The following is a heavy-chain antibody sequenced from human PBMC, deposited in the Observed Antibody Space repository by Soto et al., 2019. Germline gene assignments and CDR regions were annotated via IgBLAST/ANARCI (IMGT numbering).Heavy chain of an antibody. CDR1: GGTFSSYA. Sequence: QVQLVQSGAEVKKPGSSVKVSCKASGGTFSSYAISWVRQAPGQGLEWMGGIIPIFGTANYAQKFQGRVTITADESTSTAYMELSSLRSEDTAVYYCATPNDYYDSSGYPLDYWGQGTLVTVYS. D-gene: IGHD3-22*01. CDR3: ATPNDYYDSSGYPLDY. J-gene: IGHJ4*02. CDR2: IIPIFGTA. V-gene: IGHV1-69*12.